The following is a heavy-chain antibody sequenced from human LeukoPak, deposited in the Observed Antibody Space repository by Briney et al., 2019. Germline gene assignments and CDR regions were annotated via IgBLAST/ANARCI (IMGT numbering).Heavy chain of an antibody. CDR2: IGTIISTK. J-gene: IGHJ4*02. CDR3: ARTVYDLRGQSLVPGLDS. V-gene: IGHV3-48*03. CDR1: GFMFRTHE. Sequence: GGSLRLACAASGFMFRTHEMNWVRQAPGKGLEWISYIGTIISTKYYADSVKGRFTISRDDARSSLFLQMSILRVEDTAVYYCARTVYDLRGQSLVPGLDSWGQGTLVTVSS. D-gene: IGHD6-13*01.